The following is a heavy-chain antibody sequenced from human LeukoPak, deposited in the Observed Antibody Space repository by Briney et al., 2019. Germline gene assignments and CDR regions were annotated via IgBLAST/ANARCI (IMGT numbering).Heavy chain of an antibody. J-gene: IGHJ4*02. D-gene: IGHD6-19*01. CDR1: GYTFTGYY. CDR2: INPNSGGT. CDR3: ARADTNGWEIDY. V-gene: IGHV1-2*02. Sequence: ASVKVSCKASGYTFTGYYMHWVRQAPGQGLEWMGWINPNSGGTNYAQKFQGRVTMTRDTSISTAYMELSRLRSDDTAVYYCARADTNGWEIDYWGQGTLVTVSS.